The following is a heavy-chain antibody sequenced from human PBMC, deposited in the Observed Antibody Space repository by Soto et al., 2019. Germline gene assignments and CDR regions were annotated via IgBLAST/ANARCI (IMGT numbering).Heavy chain of an antibody. CDR3: ARVWDSSSWYTGYYYYGMDV. V-gene: IGHV3-13*01. J-gene: IGHJ6*02. CDR1: GFTFSSYD. Sequence: VGSLRLSCAASGFTFSSYDMHWVRQATGKGLEWVSAIGTAGDTYYPGSVKGRFTISRENAKNSLYLQMNSLRAGDTAVYYCARVWDSSSWYTGYYYYGMDVWGQGTTVTVSS. D-gene: IGHD6-13*01. CDR2: IGTAGDT.